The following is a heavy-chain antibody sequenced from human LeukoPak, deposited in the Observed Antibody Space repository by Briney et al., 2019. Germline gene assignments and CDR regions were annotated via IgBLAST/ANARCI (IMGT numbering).Heavy chain of an antibody. Sequence: PSETLSLTCTVSGGSINSYYWNWIRQPAGKGLEWIGRIQTSGSTKYNPSLKSRVTMSIDTSKNQFSLNLYSVTAADTAVYYCATNYTAVSAFDSWGQGTLVTVSS. CDR1: GGSINSYY. J-gene: IGHJ4*02. V-gene: IGHV4-4*07. CDR2: IQTSGST. D-gene: IGHD6-19*01. CDR3: ATNYTAVSAFDS.